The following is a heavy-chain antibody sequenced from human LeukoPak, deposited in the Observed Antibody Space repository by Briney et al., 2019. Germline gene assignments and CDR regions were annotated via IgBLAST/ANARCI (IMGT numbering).Heavy chain of an antibody. CDR2: ISYDGSNK. Sequence: GGSLRLSCAASGFTFSSYAMHWVRQAPGKGLEWVAVISYDGSNKYYADSVKGRFTISRDNSKNTLYLQMNSLRAEDTAVYYCAREAPPPMVRSYPDYWGQGTLVTVSS. CDR3: AREAPPPMVRSYPDY. V-gene: IGHV3-30*04. D-gene: IGHD3-10*01. J-gene: IGHJ4*02. CDR1: GFTFSSYA.